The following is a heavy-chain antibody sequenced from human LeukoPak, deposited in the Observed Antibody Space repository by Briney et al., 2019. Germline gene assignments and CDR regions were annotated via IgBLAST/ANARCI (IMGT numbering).Heavy chain of an antibody. J-gene: IGHJ4*02. CDR1: GFIFSSYP. CDR2: LSRSGDST. D-gene: IGHD3-3*01. Sequence: GGSLRLSCAASGFIFSSYPMSWVRQAPGKGLEWVSGLSRSGDSTTFADSVRGRFTISRDNFKKTLYLQMNSLRDEDTAIYYCAKDLTIFGLGSAFDHWGQGTLVTVSS. V-gene: IGHV3-23*01. CDR3: AKDLTIFGLGSAFDH.